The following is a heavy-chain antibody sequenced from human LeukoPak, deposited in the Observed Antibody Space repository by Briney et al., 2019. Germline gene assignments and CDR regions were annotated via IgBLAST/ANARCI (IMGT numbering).Heavy chain of an antibody. Sequence: GGSLRLSCAASGFTFSSYNMNWVRQAPGKGLEWVSSISSSSNYIYYADSVKGRFTISRDNAKNSLYLQMNSLRAEDTAVYYCARDGPRVMITFGGVDGYFDYWGQGTLVTVSS. J-gene: IGHJ4*02. D-gene: IGHD3-16*01. CDR3: ARDGPRVMITFGGVDGYFDY. CDR1: GFTFSSYN. CDR2: ISSSSNYI. V-gene: IGHV3-21*01.